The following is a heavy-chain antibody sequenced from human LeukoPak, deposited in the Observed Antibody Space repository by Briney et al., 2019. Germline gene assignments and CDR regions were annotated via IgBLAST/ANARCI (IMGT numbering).Heavy chain of an antibody. D-gene: IGHD5-18*01. J-gene: IGHJ4*02. CDR2: ISGSRSYI. V-gene: IGHV3-21*01. CDR3: AKQGHLDTAMDY. CDR1: GFAFNSYS. Sequence: GGSLRLSCAASGFAFNSYSMNWVRQAPGKGLEWVSSISGSRSYIYYADSVKGRFTISRDNAKNSLYLQMNSLRAEDTAVYYCAKQGHLDTAMDYWGQGTLVTVSS.